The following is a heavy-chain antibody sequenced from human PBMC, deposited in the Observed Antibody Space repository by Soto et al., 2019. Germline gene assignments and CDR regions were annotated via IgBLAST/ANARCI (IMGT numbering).Heavy chain of an antibody. D-gene: IGHD1-26*01. CDR1: GGSISSSNYY. Sequence: SETLSLTCTVSGGSISSSNYYWGWIRQPPGKGLEWIGNIYYSGSTYYNPSLKSRVTISVDTSKNQFSLKLSSVTAADTAVYYCARSDSGSYFDYWGQGTLVTVSS. V-gene: IGHV4-39*01. CDR3: ARSDSGSYFDY. J-gene: IGHJ4*02. CDR2: IYYSGST.